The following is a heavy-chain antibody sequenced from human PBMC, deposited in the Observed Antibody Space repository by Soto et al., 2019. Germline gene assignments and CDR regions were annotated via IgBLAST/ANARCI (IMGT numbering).Heavy chain of an antibody. V-gene: IGHV3-33*01. CDR1: GFTFSSYG. CDR3: ARELYYDSSGYGMDV. Sequence: GGSLRLSCAASGFTFSSYGMHWVRQAPGKGLEWVAVIWYDGSNKYYADSVEGRFTISRDNSKNTLYLQMNSLRAEDTAVYYCARELYYDSSGYGMDVWGQGTTVTVSS. J-gene: IGHJ6*02. D-gene: IGHD3-22*01. CDR2: IWYDGSNK.